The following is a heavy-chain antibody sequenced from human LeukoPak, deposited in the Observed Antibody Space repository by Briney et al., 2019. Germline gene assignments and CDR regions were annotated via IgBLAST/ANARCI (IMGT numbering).Heavy chain of an antibody. J-gene: IGHJ4*02. Sequence: PSQTLSLTCTVSGGSISSSSYYWGWIRQPPGKGLEWIGSIYYSGSTYYNPSLKSRVTISVDTSKNQFSLKLSSVTAADTAVYYCARSADDYDFWSGPLLDYFDYWGQGTLVTVSS. CDR3: ARSADDYDFWSGPLLDYFDY. CDR2: IYYSGST. CDR1: GGSISSSSYY. V-gene: IGHV4-39*01. D-gene: IGHD3-3*01.